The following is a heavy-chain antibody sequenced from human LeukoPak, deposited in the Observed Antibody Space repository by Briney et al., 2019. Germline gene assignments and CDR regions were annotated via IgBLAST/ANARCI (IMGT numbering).Heavy chain of an antibody. Sequence: ASVKVSCKVSGYTLTELSMHWVRQAPGKGLEWMGGFDPEDGETIYAQKFQGRVTMTEDTSTDTAYMELSSLRSEDTAVYYCATGEVPSYYDSSGYSRIFDYWGQGTLVTVSS. V-gene: IGHV1-24*01. CDR3: ATGEVPSYYDSSGYSRIFDY. CDR1: GYTLTELS. CDR2: FDPEDGET. J-gene: IGHJ4*02. D-gene: IGHD3-22*01.